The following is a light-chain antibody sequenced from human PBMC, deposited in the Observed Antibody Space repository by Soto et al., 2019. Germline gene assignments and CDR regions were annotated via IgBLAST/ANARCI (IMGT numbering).Light chain of an antibody. V-gene: IGKV3-20*01. J-gene: IGKJ3*01. Sequence: EIVLTQSPNGLSLSPGERATRSCRGSQSVSSDYLVWYQQKPGQAPRLLIYGASSRATGIPDRFSGSGSGTDFTLTISRLEPEDFAVYYCQHYGNTPPSVTFGPGTKVDIK. CDR2: GAS. CDR1: QSVSSDY. CDR3: QHYGNTPPSVT.